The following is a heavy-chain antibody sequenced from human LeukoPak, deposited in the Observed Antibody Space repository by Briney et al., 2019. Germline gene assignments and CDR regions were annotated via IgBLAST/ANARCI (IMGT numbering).Heavy chain of an antibody. D-gene: IGHD3-3*01. CDR3: AKDCQVGWFENRCGY. Sequence: PGGSLRLSCAASGFTFSSYGMHWVRQAPGKGLEWVAVITYDGSNKYYADSVKGRFTISRDNSKDTLYLQMNSLRAEDTAVYYCAKDCQVGWFENRCGYWGQGTLVTVSS. CDR1: GFTFSSYG. V-gene: IGHV3-30*12. J-gene: IGHJ4*02. CDR2: ITYDGSNK.